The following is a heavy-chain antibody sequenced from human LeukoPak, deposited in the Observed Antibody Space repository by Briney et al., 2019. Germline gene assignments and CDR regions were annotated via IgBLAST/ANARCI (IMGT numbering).Heavy chain of an antibody. D-gene: IGHD3-10*01. CDR1: GFTCDDYG. V-gene: IGHV3-20*04. Sequence: GGSLRLSGAASGFTCDDYGMSWVRQAPGKGLGWVFGINWDGGSTGYADSVKGRFTISRDNAKNSLYLQMNSLRAEDTALYYCARAYYGSGGFNDYWGQGTLVTVSS. J-gene: IGHJ4*02. CDR2: INWDGGST. CDR3: ARAYYGSGGFNDY.